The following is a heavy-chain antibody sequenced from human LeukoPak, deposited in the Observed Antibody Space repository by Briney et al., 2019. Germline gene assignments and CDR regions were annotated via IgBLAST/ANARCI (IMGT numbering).Heavy chain of an antibody. CDR2: IIPIFGTA. D-gene: IGHD3-22*01. CDR1: GGTFSSYA. V-gene: IGHV1-69*05. CDR3: ATRTDYYDSSGSPFDY. J-gene: IGHJ4*02. Sequence: ASVKVSCKASGGTFSSYAISWVRQAPGQGLEWMGGIIPIFGTANYAQKFQGRVTITTDESTSTAYMELSSLRSEDTAVYYCATRTDYYDSSGSPFDYWGQGTLVTVSS.